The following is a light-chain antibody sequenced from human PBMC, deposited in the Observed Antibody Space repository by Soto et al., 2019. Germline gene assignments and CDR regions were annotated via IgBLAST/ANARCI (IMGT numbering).Light chain of an antibody. CDR2: GAF. CDR1: PSVTNY. Sequence: EIVLTQSPATLSLSPWERATLSCRASPSVTNYLAWYQQKPGQPPRLLLYGAFNRAAGIPARFSGSGSGTDFTLTISSLEPEDSAVYYCQQRNIWPPVTFGQGTRLEI. V-gene: IGKV3-11*01. CDR3: QQRNIWPPVT. J-gene: IGKJ5*01.